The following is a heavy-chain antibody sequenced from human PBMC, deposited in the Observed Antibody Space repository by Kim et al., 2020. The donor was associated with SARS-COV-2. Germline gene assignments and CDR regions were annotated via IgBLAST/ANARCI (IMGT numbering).Heavy chain of an antibody. CDR3: AGGGEYCGGACYSAVAGRYFQH. Sequence: GGSLRLSCAASGFTFSSYSMNWVRQAPGKGLEWVSSISSSSSYIYYADSVKGRFTISRDNAKNSLYLQMNSLRAEDTAVYYCAGGGEYCGGACYSAVAGRYFQHWGQGTLVTVSS. J-gene: IGHJ1*01. CDR2: ISSSSSYI. CDR1: GFTFSSYS. D-gene: IGHD2-21*02. V-gene: IGHV3-21*01.